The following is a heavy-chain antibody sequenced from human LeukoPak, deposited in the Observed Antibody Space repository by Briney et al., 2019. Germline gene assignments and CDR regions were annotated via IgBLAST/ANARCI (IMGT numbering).Heavy chain of an antibody. V-gene: IGHV3-30*04. Sequence: GGSLRLSCAASGFTFSSYAMHWVRQAPGKGLEWVAVISYDGSNKYYADSVKGRFTISRDNSKNTLYLQMSSLRAEDTAVYYCARVQGRYSYGSGFDSWGQGTLVTVSS. CDR2: ISYDGSNK. D-gene: IGHD5-18*01. CDR1: GFTFSSYA. CDR3: ARVQGRYSYGSGFDS. J-gene: IGHJ4*02.